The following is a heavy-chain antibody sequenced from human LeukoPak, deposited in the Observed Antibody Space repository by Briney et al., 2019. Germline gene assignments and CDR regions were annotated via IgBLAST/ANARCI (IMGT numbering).Heavy chain of an antibody. CDR3: ARAGYSGSLDY. Sequence: GGSLRLSCAASGFTFSSYWMHWVRQAPGKGLVWVSRINTDGSSTSYADSVKGRFTISRDNAKNSLYLQMNSLRAEDTAVYYCARAGYSGSLDYWGQGTLVTVSS. CDR2: INTDGSST. CDR1: GFTFSSYW. V-gene: IGHV3-74*01. D-gene: IGHD1-26*01. J-gene: IGHJ4*02.